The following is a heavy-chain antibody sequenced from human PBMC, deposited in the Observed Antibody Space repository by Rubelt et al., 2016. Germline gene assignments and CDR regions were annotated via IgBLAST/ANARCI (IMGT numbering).Heavy chain of an antibody. J-gene: IGHJ4*02. CDR3: ASRSSYGAYVDN. CDR1: VGSISTNSW. D-gene: IGHD4/OR15-4a*01. CDR2: IYYRGTT. Sequence: QVQLQQSGPGLVKASGTLSLTCAVSVGSISTNSWWSWVRQPPGKGLEWIGEIYYRGTTNYNPSLKSRDTISVDKSNNQFSLKLTAVTAADTAVYYCASRSSYGAYVDNWGLGTLVTVSS. V-gene: IGHV4-4*02.